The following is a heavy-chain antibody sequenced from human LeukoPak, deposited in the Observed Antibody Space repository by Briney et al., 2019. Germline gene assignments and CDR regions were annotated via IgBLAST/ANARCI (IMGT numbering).Heavy chain of an antibody. CDR3: ARDNPPDY. Sequence: GGSLRLSCAASGFTFSSYWMSWVRQAPGKGLEWVANIKQDGSEKSYVESVRGRFTISRDNAKNSLYLQLNSLRAEDTALYYCARDNPPDYWGQGTLVTVSS. J-gene: IGHJ4*02. CDR1: GFTFSSYW. V-gene: IGHV3-7*03. CDR2: IKQDGSEK.